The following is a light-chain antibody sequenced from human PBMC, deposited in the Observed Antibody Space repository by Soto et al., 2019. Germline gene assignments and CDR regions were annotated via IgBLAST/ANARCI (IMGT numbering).Light chain of an antibody. CDR2: GAS. Sequence: ELVLTQSPGTLSLSPGERATLSCSASQSVSSNYLAWYQQKPGQAPRLLIYGASSSATGIPDRFSGSGSGTDFTLTISRLAPEDFAVYYCQQYGSSPPYTFGQGTKLEIK. J-gene: IGKJ2*01. V-gene: IGKV3-20*01. CDR3: QQYGSSPPYT. CDR1: QSVSSNY.